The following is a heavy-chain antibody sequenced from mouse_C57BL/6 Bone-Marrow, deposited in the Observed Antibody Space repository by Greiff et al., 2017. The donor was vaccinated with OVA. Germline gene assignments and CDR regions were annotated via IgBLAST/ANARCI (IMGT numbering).Heavy chain of an antibody. CDR1: GFTFSSYA. V-gene: IGHV5-9-1*02. Sequence: EVKLVESGEGLVKPGGSLKLSCAASGFTFSSYAMSWVRQTPEKRLEWVAYISSGGDYIYYADTVKGRFTISRDNARNTLYLQMSSLKSEDTAMYYCTRGRLLGYFDYWGQGTTLTVSS. CDR3: TRGRLLGYFDY. D-gene: IGHD2-3*01. CDR2: ISSGGDYI. J-gene: IGHJ2*01.